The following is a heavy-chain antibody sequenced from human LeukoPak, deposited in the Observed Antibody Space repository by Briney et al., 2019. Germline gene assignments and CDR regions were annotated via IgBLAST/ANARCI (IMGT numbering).Heavy chain of an antibody. CDR2: INPNTGGT. J-gene: IGHJ4*02. CDR3: ARERYFDY. Sequence: ASVKVSCKASGGTFSSYAISWVRRAPGQGLEWMGWINPNTGGTNYAQNFQGRVTMTRDTSISTAYMELSRLTSDDTAVYYCARERYFDYWGQGTLVTVSS. CDR1: GGTFSSYA. V-gene: IGHV1-2*02.